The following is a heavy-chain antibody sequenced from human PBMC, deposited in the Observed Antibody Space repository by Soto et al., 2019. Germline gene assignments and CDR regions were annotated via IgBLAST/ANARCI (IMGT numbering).Heavy chain of an antibody. CDR2: IIPICGTA. V-gene: IGHV1-69*14. Sequence: QVQLVQSGAEVKKPGSSVKVSCNASGGTFSSDAISWVRQAPGQVLEWMGGIIPICGTANYAQKFKGRVTIPADKSTSTTYMELSSLRSEDKAVYYCAGENWNGNYFYGMDVWGQGTTVTVSS. CDR1: GGTFSSDA. J-gene: IGHJ6*02. CDR3: AGENWNGNYFYGMDV. D-gene: IGHD1-1*01.